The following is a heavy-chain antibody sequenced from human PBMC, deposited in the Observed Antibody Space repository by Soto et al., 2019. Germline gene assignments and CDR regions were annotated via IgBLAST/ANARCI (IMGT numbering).Heavy chain of an antibody. CDR2: ISYDGSNK. CDR3: ASSTTVVTTYYYYGMDV. CDR1: GFTFSSYA. J-gene: IGHJ6*02. Sequence: QVQLVESGGGVVQPGRSLRLSCAASGFTFSSYAMHWVRQAPGKGLEWVAVISYDGSNKYYADSVKGRFTISRDNSKNPLYLQMNSLRAEDTAVYYCASSTTVVTTYYYYGMDVWGQGTTVTVSS. V-gene: IGHV3-30-3*01. D-gene: IGHD4-17*01.